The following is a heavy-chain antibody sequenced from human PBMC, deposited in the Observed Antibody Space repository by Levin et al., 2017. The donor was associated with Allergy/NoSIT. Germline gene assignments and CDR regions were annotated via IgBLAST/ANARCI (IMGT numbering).Heavy chain of an antibody. CDR2: IYYSGST. Sequence: SETLSLTCTVSGGSISSYYWSWIRQPPGKGLEWIGYIYYSGSTNYNPSLKSRVTISVDTSKNQFSLKLSSVTAADTAVYYCARVVAETPVTWDAFDIWGQGTMVTVSS. J-gene: IGHJ3*02. CDR3: ARVVAETPVTWDAFDI. V-gene: IGHV4-59*01. D-gene: IGHD2-15*01. CDR1: GGSISSYY.